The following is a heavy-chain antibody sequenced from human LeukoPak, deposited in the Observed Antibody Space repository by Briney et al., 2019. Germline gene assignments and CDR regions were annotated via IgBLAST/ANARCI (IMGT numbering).Heavy chain of an antibody. CDR1: GYTFNTYG. CDR2: ISVYNGDT. CDR3: ARDDGIGSGSYSFDY. Sequence: GASVKVSCKASGYTFNTYGISWVRQAPGQGLEWMGWISVYNGDTKYAQKLQGRVTMTTDTSTSTAYMELRSLTSDDTAIYYCARDDGIGSGSYSFDYWGQGTLVTVSS. V-gene: IGHV1-18*01. D-gene: IGHD3-10*01. J-gene: IGHJ4*02.